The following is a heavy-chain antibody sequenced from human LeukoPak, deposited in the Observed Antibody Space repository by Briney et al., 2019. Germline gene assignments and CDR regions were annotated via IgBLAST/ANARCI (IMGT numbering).Heavy chain of an antibody. D-gene: IGHD3-10*01. Sequence: GGSLRLAFAASLFTFSSYWITWVRQAPGKGLERVPNIQQDGSEKYYVDSVKGGLSISRANAKTSLYLQMNSLRAEDTAVYYCARDTYYFASGTFDYWGQGTLVTVSS. CDR2: IQQDGSEK. CDR3: ARDTYYFASGTFDY. CDR1: LFTFSSYW. J-gene: IGHJ4*02. V-gene: IGHV3-7*03.